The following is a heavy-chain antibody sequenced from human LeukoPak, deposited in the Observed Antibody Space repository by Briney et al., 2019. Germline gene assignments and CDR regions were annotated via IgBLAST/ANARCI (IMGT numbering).Heavy chain of an antibody. CDR3: ARLCSGGSCYSRDY. Sequence: SETLSLTCTVSGGSLSSYYWRWIRQPPGKGLEWIGYIYYSGSTNYNPSLKSRVTISVDTSKIQFSLKLSSVTAADTAVYYCARLCSGGSCYSRDYWGQGTLVTVSS. CDR1: GGSLSSYY. CDR2: IYYSGST. D-gene: IGHD2-15*01. V-gene: IGHV4-59*01. J-gene: IGHJ4*02.